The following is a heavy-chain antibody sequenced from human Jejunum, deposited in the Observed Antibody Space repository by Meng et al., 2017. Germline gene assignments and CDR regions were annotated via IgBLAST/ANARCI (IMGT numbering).Heavy chain of an antibody. Sequence: QVRSVQSGPEVWRPGASVKCSCKSSGYTFTGYYMHWVRHAPGPGLKWMGRIKPYSGATDYAQKFQGKVTMTRDTTISTAYMELSGLRSDDTAVYYCATGYTDGPIRLDPWGQGTLVTVSS. CDR1: GYTFTGYY. CDR3: ATGYTDGPIRLDP. V-gene: IGHV1-2*06. J-gene: IGHJ5*02. CDR2: IKPYSGAT. D-gene: IGHD5-18*01.